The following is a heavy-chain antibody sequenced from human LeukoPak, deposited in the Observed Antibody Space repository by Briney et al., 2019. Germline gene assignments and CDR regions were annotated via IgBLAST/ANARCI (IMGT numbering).Heavy chain of an antibody. CDR3: ARRAGAYSHPYDY. CDR2: IYSDNT. Sequence: GGSLRLSCTISGFTVSSNSMSWVRQAPGKGLEWVSFIYSDNTHYSDSVKGRFTISRDNSKNTLYLQMNSLRAEDTAVYYCARRAGAYSHPYDYWGQGTLVTVSS. J-gene: IGHJ4*02. D-gene: IGHD4/OR15-4a*01. V-gene: IGHV3-53*01. CDR1: GFTVSSNS.